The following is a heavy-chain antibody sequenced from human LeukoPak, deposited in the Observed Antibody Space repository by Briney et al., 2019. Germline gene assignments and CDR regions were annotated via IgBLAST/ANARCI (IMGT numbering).Heavy chain of an antibody. V-gene: IGHV1-69*01. CDR1: GGTFSSYA. J-gene: IGHJ4*02. CDR3: ARGAARYCSSTSCYTGGY. D-gene: IGHD2-2*02. Sequence: EASVKVSCKASGGTFSSYAISWVRQAPGQGLEWMGGIIPIFGTANYAQKFQGRVTITADESTSTAYMELSSLRSEDTAVYYCARGAARYCSSTSCYTGGYWGQGTLVTVSS. CDR2: IIPIFGTA.